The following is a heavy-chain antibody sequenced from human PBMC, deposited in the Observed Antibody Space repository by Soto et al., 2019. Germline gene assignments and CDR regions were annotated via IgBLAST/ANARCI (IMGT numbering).Heavy chain of an antibody. D-gene: IGHD6-19*01. V-gene: IGHV3-23*01. Sequence: GGSLRLSRAASGFTFRNYAMSWVRQAPGKGLEWVSGIPGSAGYTYYADSVKGRFTISRDNSRNTLYLQMSSLRAEDTAVYYCAKDFSSGWCLDSWGQGTLVTVSS. CDR3: AKDFSSGWCLDS. J-gene: IGHJ4*02. CDR2: IPGSAGYT. CDR1: GFTFRNYA.